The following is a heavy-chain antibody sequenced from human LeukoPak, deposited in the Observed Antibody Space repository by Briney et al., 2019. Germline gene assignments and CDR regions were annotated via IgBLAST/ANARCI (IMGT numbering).Heavy chain of an antibody. J-gene: IGHJ5*02. V-gene: IGHV3-53*05. D-gene: IGHD1-20*01. CDR1: GFTVSSNY. CDR3: AKGTSYNWNDGWFDP. CDR2: IYSGGGT. Sequence: GGSLRLSCAASGFTVSSNYMSWVRQAPGKGLEWVSIIYSGGGTFYADSVKGRFTISRDNSKNTLYLQMNSLRAEDTAVYYCAKGTSYNWNDGWFDPWGNGILVTVSS.